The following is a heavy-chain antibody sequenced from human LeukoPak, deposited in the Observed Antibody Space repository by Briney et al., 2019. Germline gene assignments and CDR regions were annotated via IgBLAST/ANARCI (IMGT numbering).Heavy chain of an antibody. Sequence: SETLSLTCAVYGGSISSYYWSWIRQPPGKGLEWIGYVYYSGSTNYNPSLKSRVTISVDTSKDQFSLKLSSVTAADTAVYYCARRIYGSGSYYFDYWGQGTLVTVSS. J-gene: IGHJ4*02. CDR1: GGSISSYY. D-gene: IGHD3-10*01. CDR3: ARRIYGSGSYYFDY. CDR2: VYYSGST. V-gene: IGHV4-59*08.